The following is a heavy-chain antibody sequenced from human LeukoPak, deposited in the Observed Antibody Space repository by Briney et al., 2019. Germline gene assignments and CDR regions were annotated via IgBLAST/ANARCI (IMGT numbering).Heavy chain of an antibody. V-gene: IGHV3-74*01. CDR3: ARGITGMYYYDP. Sequence: GGSLRLSCTASGFTFSSHWMHWVRQAPGKGLVWVSRINFDGSSTNYADSVRGRFTTSRDNAKDTLYLQINSLRAEDTAVYYCARGITGMYYYDPWGQGTLVTVSS. CDR2: INFDGSST. D-gene: IGHD3-10*01. CDR1: GFTFSSHW. J-gene: IGHJ5*02.